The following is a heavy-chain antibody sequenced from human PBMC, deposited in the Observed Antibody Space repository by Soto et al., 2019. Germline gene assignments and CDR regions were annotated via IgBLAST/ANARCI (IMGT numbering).Heavy chain of an antibody. CDR3: ARPYHYDSSGSYYYAFDI. Sequence: GESLKISCKGSGYSFTSYWIGWVRQMPGKGLEWMGIIYPGDSDTRYSPSFQGQVTISADKSISTAYLQWSSLKASDTAMYYCARPYHYDSSGSYYYAFDIWGQGTMVTVSS. D-gene: IGHD3-22*01. V-gene: IGHV5-51*01. CDR2: IYPGDSDT. J-gene: IGHJ3*02. CDR1: GYSFTSYW.